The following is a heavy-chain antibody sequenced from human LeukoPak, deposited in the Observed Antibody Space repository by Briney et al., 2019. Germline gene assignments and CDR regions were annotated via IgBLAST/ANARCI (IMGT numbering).Heavy chain of an antibody. CDR2: IKQDGSEK. CDR3: ARLPNDFWSGYDGTYFDY. Sequence: GGSLRLSCAASGFTFSSYWMSWVRQAPGKGLEWVANIKQDGSEKYYVDSVKGRFTISRDNAKNSLYLQMNSLRAEDTAVYYCARLPNDFWSGYDGTYFDYWGQGTLVTVSS. CDR1: GFTFSSYW. D-gene: IGHD3-3*01. V-gene: IGHV3-7*01. J-gene: IGHJ4*02.